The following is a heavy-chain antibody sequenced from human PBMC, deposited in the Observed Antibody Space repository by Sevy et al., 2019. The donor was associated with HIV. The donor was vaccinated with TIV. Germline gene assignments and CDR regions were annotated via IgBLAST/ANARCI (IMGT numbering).Heavy chain of an antibody. V-gene: IGHV5-51*01. CDR2: IYPGDSDT. CDR1: GYSFTSYW. D-gene: IGHD2-15*01. CDR3: AYCSGGSCPLDDFDI. J-gene: IGHJ3*02. Sequence: GESLKISCKGSGYSFTSYWIGWVRQMPGKGLEWMGIIYPGDSDTRYSPSFQGQVTISVDKSISTAYLKWSSLKASDTDMYYCAYCSGGSCPLDDFDIWGQGTMVTVSS.